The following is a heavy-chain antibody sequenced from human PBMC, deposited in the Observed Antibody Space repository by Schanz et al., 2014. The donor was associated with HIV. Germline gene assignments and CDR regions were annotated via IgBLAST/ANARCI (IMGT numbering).Heavy chain of an antibody. D-gene: IGHD6-13*01. CDR1: GFTFSRYS. Sequence: EVVLVESGGGLAKPGGSLRLSCAASGFTFSRYSLNWVRQAPGKGLEWVSSITSSSSYIYYADSVKGRFSVSRDNAKNSLYLQMNSLRAEDTAVYFCATDLSSSWFFDNWGQGTLVTVSS. CDR2: ITSSSSYI. J-gene: IGHJ4*02. CDR3: ATDLSSSWFFDN. V-gene: IGHV3-21*02.